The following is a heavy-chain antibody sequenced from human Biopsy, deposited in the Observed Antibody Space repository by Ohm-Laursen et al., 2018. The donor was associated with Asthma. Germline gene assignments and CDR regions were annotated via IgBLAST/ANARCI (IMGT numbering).Heavy chain of an antibody. CDR1: GYTFTSYY. D-gene: IGHD1-7*01. CDR2: INPSGGST. Sequence: ASVKVSCKSSGYTFTSYYMHWVRQAPGQGLEWMGIINPSGGSTSYAQKFQGRVTMTRDTSTSTVYMELSRLRSDDTAVYYCAREGITGTTAWFDPWGQGTLVTVSS. V-gene: IGHV1-46*01. CDR3: AREGITGTTAWFDP. J-gene: IGHJ5*02.